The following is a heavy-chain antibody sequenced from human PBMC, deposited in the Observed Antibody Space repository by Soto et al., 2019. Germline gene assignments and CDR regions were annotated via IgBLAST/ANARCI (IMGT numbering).Heavy chain of an antibody. CDR3: ARGPDNLCMDV. D-gene: IGHD3-16*01. V-gene: IGHV3-21*01. CDR1: GFGFSSYT. Sequence: PGGSLRLSCAASGFGFSSYTINWVRQAPGKGLEWVSSISGGSNYIYYADSVKGRFTISRDNAKNSLYLQMNSLRAEDTAVYYCARGPDNLCMDVWGQGTTVTVSS. J-gene: IGHJ6*02. CDR2: ISGGSNYI.